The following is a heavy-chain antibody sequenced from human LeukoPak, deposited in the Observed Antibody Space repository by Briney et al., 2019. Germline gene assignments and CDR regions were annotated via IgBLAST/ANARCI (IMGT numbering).Heavy chain of an antibody. Sequence: PGGSLRLSCGASGFIFSDYCMHWVRQAPGKGLVWVAFIRYDESSTFYTDSVKGRFTISRDNSKNMLYLQMNSLRVEDTAVYYCANPNGKYDSRTQTRFDYWGQGTLVTVSS. V-gene: IGHV3-30*02. CDR1: GFIFSDYC. CDR2: IRYDESST. J-gene: IGHJ4*02. CDR3: ANPNGKYDSRTQTRFDY. D-gene: IGHD3-22*01.